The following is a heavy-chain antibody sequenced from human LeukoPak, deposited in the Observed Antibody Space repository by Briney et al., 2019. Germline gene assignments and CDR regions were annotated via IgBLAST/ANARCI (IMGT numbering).Heavy chain of an antibody. D-gene: IGHD3-9*01. V-gene: IGHV1-2*02. CDR3: AREVPLGYFDWLLPNDY. Sequence: APVKVSCKASGYTFTGYYMHWVRQAPGQGLEWMGWINPNSGGTNYAQKFQGRVTMTRDTSISTAYMELSRLRSDDTAVYYCAREVPLGYFDWLLPNDYWGQGTLVTVSS. CDR2: INPNSGGT. J-gene: IGHJ4*02. CDR1: GYTFTGYY.